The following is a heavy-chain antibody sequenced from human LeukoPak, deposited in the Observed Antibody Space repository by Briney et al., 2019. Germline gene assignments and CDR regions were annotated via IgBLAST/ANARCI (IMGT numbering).Heavy chain of an antibody. D-gene: IGHD3-3*01. Sequence: GGSLRLSCAASGFTFSSYSMNWVRQAQGKGLEWVSSISSSSSYIYYADSVKGRFTISRDNAKNSLYLQMNSLRAEDTAVYYCARDHDDFWSGHGSYWGQGTLVTVSS. J-gene: IGHJ4*02. CDR2: ISSSSSYI. V-gene: IGHV3-21*01. CDR1: GFTFSSYS. CDR3: ARDHDDFWSGHGSY.